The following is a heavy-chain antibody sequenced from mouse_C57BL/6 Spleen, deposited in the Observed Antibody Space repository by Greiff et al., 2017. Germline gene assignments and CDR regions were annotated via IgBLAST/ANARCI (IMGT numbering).Heavy chain of an antibody. Sequence: QVQLQQSGAELVKPGASVKLSCKASGYTFTSYWMQWVKQRPGQGLEWIGEIDPSDSYTNYNQKFKGKATLTVDTSSSTAYMQLSSLTSEDSAVYYCAKKLYYSNDYWGQGTTLTVSS. J-gene: IGHJ2*01. V-gene: IGHV1-50*01. D-gene: IGHD2-5*01. CDR2: IDPSDSYT. CDR1: GYTFTSYW. CDR3: AKKLYYSNDY.